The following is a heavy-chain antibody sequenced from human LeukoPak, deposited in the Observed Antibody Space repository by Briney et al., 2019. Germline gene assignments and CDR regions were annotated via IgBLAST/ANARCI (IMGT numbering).Heavy chain of an antibody. CDR2: INPNSGGT. Sequence: ASVKVSCKASGYTFTGYYMHWVRQAPGQGLEWMGWINPNSGGTNYAQKFQGRVTMTRDTSISTAYMELSRLRSDDTAVYYCARDSEPGYSSSWYPNWFDPWGQGTLVNVSS. D-gene: IGHD6-13*01. CDR1: GYTFTGYY. V-gene: IGHV1-2*02. J-gene: IGHJ5*02. CDR3: ARDSEPGYSSSWYPNWFDP.